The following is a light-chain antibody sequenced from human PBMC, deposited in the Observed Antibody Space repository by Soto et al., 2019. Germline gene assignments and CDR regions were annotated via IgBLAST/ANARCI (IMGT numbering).Light chain of an antibody. CDR2: GAS. Sequence: IVLTQSPGTLSLSPGERATLSCRASQSVSSSYLAWYQQKPGQAPRLLIYGASIRATGIPDRFSGSGSGTDFTLTMSRLEPEDFAVYYCQQYGNSPLAFGPGTKVDIK. CDR3: QQYGNSPLA. V-gene: IGKV3-20*01. CDR1: QSVSSSY. J-gene: IGKJ3*01.